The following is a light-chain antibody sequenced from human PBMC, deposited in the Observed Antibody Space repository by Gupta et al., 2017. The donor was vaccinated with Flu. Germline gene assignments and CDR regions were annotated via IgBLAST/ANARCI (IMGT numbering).Light chain of an antibody. V-gene: IGLV3-21*03. CDR1: NIGSNS. Sequence: KTARITCGGNNIGSNSVHWYQQQPGPAPVLVVYDDSDRPSGIPERFSGSKSGTTATLTISRVEAGDEADYYCQAWDNSRDHCCVFGGGTKMTVL. J-gene: IGLJ2*01. CDR3: QAWDNSRDHCCV. CDR2: DDS.